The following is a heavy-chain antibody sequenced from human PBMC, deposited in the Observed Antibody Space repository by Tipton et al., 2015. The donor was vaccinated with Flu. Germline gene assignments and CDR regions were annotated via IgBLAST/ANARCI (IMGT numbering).Heavy chain of an antibody. D-gene: IGHD2-21*01. CDR2: IYHTAA. CDR3: ARDDDCAIRPCRSSAFDI. V-gene: IGHV4-4*08. J-gene: IGHJ3*02. Sequence: TLSLTCTVSDGSITDYYWSWIRQPPGKGLEWIGYIYHTAAFHNPSLKSRVTISLDRSKNQFSLNLRSVSAADTAMYYCARDDDCAIRPCRSSAFDIWGQGTLVTVSS. CDR1: DGSITDYY.